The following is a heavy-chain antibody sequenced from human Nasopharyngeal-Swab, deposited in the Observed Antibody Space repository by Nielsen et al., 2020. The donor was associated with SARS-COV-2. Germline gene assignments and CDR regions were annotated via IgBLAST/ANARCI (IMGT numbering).Heavy chain of an antibody. V-gene: IGHV3-30*03. J-gene: IGHJ2*01. Sequence: GGSLRLSCAASGFTFSSYGMHWVRQAPGKGLEWVAVISYDGSNKYYADSVKGRFTISRDNSKNTLYLQMNGLRAEDTAVYYCARGGLLELGFYWYFDLWGRGTLVTVSS. D-gene: IGHD2-21*02. CDR2: ISYDGSNK. CDR3: ARGGLLELGFYWYFDL. CDR1: GFTFSSYG.